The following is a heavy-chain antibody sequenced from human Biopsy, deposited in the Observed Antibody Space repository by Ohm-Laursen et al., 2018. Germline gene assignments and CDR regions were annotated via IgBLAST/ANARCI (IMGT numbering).Heavy chain of an antibody. J-gene: IGHJ4*02. CDR1: GGSISSDY. CDR2: IYYSGST. CDR3: ARARMVRGVMDVDY. D-gene: IGHD3-10*01. V-gene: IGHV4-59*07. Sequence: SDTLSLTCVVSGGSISSDYWSWIRQTPGKGLEWIGYIYYSGSTNYNPSLKSRVTISVDTSKNQFSLRLNSVTAADTAVYYCARARMVRGVMDVDYWGQGTRVTVSS.